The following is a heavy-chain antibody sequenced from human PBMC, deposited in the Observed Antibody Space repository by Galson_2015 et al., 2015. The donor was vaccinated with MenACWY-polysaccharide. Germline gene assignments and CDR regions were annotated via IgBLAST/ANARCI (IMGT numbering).Heavy chain of an antibody. V-gene: IGHV3-30*18. CDR3: AKDHINRRYNYGPPAFEN. Sequence: SLRLSCAGYGFTFSSFGMHWVRQSPGKGLEWVALISFDGNKKFYAASVKGRFTITRDNSKNTLYLQLSSLKTEDTAVYYCAKDHINRRYNYGPPAFENGGLGTLVTVSS. D-gene: IGHD3-10*01. CDR2: ISFDGNKK. CDR1: GFTFSSFG. J-gene: IGHJ4*02.